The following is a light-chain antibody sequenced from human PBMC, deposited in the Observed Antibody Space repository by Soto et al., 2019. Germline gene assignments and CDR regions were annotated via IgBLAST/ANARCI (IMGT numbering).Light chain of an antibody. Sequence: QSVLTRSPSASASLGASVKLTCTLSSGHSTYAIAWHQQQPEKGPRYLMRLYSGGRHIKGDGVPDRFSGSSSGIERYLTITCLHSHDESHYFCQTWGTGYVVFGRGTKVTVL. CDR3: QTWGTGYVV. CDR2: LYSGGRH. V-gene: IGLV4-69*01. CDR1: SGHSTYA. J-gene: IGLJ2*01.